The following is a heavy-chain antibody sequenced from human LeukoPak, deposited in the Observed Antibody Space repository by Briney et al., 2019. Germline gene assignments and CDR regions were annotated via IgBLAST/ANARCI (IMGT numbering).Heavy chain of an antibody. CDR1: GFTFSSYS. Sequence: GGSLRLSCAASGFTFSSYSMNWVRQAPGKGLEWVSSISSSSSYIYYADSVRGRFTISRDNAKNSLYLQMNSLRAEDTAVYYCARDRSLRLFDYWGQGTLVTVSS. V-gene: IGHV3-21*01. D-gene: IGHD3-10*01. CDR3: ARDRSLRLFDY. J-gene: IGHJ4*02. CDR2: ISSSSSYI.